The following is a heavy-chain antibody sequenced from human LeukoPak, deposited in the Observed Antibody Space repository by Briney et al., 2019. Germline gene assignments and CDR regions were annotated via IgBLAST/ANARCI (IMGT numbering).Heavy chain of an antibody. CDR3: AKAGHIVVVTAVHFDY. CDR2: ISYDGSNK. V-gene: IGHV3-30*18. CDR1: GFTFSSYG. D-gene: IGHD2-21*02. Sequence: PGGSLRLSCAASGFTFSSYGMHWVRQAPGKGLEWVAVISYDGSNKYYADSVKGRFTISRDNSKNTLYLQMNSLGAEDTAVYYCAKAGHIVVVTAVHFDYWGQGTLVTVSS. J-gene: IGHJ4*02.